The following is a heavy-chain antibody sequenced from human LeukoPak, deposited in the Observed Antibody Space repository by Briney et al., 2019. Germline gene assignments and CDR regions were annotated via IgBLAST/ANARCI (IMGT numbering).Heavy chain of an antibody. Sequence: SQTLSLTCAISGDSVSTNSVAWNWIRPSPSSGLEWLGRTYYRSKWYNDYAVSVKSRITINPDTSKNQISLQLKSVTPEDTAVYYCARELDGYNSKPLGYWGQGTLVTVSS. CDR1: GDSVSTNSVA. J-gene: IGHJ4*02. CDR3: ARELDGYNSKPLGY. CDR2: TYYRSKWYN. V-gene: IGHV6-1*01. D-gene: IGHD5-24*01.